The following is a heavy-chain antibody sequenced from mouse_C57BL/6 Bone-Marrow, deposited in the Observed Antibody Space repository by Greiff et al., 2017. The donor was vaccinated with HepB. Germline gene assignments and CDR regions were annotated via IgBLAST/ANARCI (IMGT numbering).Heavy chain of an antibody. V-gene: IGHV2-2*01. CDR1: GFSLTSYG. D-gene: IGHD2-4*01. Sequence: VQLKESGPGLVQPSQRLSITCTVSGFSLTSYGVHWVRQSPGKGLEWLGVIWSGGSTDYNAAFISRLSISKDNSKSQVFFKMNSLQADDTAIYYCARTRGKDYGDWYFDVWGTGTTVTVSS. CDR3: ARTRGKDYGDWYFDV. CDR2: IWSGGST. J-gene: IGHJ1*03.